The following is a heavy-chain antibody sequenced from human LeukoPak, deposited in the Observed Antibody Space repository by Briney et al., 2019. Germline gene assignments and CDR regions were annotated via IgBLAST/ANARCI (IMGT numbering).Heavy chain of an antibody. V-gene: IGHV4-34*01. CDR3: ARDSPYYYDSSGYYGVWSLEKPAFWFDP. CDR1: GGSFSGYY. Sequence: SETLSLTCAVYGGSFSGYYWSWIRQPPGKGLEWIGEINHSGSTNYNPSLKSRVTISVDTSKNQFSLKLSSVTAADTAVYYCARDSPYYYDSSGYYGVWSLEKPAFWFDPWGQGTLVTVSS. CDR2: INHSGST. D-gene: IGHD3-22*01. J-gene: IGHJ5*02.